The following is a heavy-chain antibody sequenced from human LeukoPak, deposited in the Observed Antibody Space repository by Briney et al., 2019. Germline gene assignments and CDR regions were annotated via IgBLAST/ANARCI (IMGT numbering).Heavy chain of an antibody. CDR2: TSGRGGST. D-gene: IGHD6-19*01. J-gene: IGHJ4*02. CDR3: AKVGANPGIAVAGRGYYFDF. Sequence: GGSLRLSCAASGFTFSSYAMSWVRQAPGKGLEWVSTTSGRGGSTYYADSVKGRFTISRDDSKNTLFLQMNSLGAEDTAVYYCAKVGANPGIAVAGRGYYFDFWGQGTLVTVSS. V-gene: IGHV3-23*01. CDR1: GFTFSSYA.